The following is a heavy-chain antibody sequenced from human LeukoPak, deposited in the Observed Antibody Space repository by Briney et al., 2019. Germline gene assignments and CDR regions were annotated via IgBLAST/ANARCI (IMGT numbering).Heavy chain of an antibody. CDR2: TYYGSKWYH. CDR3: ARDLRSVGAVAAGGNWFDP. J-gene: IGHJ5*02. V-gene: IGHV6-1*01. Sequence: SQTLSLTCAISGDSVSSNSAAWNWIRQSPSRGLEWLGRTYYGSKWYHDYAVSVKSRITINPDTSKNQFSLQLNSVTPEDTAVYYCARDLRSVGAVAAGGNWFDPWGQGTLVTVSS. CDR1: GDSVSSNSAA. D-gene: IGHD6-19*01.